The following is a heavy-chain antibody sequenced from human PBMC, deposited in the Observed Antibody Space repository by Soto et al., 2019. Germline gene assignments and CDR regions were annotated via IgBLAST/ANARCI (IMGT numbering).Heavy chain of an antibody. CDR2: IYYSGST. Sequence: SETLSLTCTVSGGSISNYYWSWIRQPPGKGLEWIGYIYYSGSTNYNPSLKSRVTISVDTSKNQFSLKLSSVTAAARAVYYCARGYRSLDYRGQGTLVTVSS. CDR3: ARGYRSLDY. CDR1: GGSISNYY. D-gene: IGHD4-4*01. V-gene: IGHV4-59*01. J-gene: IGHJ4*02.